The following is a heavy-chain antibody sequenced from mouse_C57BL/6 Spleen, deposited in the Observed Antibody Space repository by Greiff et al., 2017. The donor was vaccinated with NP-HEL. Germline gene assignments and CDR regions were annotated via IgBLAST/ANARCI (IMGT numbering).Heavy chain of an antibody. CDR2: ISDGGSYT. CDR3: ARGGAQATFAY. V-gene: IGHV5-4*03. J-gene: IGHJ3*01. Sequence: EVMLVESGGGLVKPGGSLKLSCAASGFTFSSYAMSWVRQTPEKRLEWVATISDGGSYTYYPDNVKGRFTISRDNAKNNLYLQMSHLKSEDTAMYYCARGGAQATFAYWGQGTLVTVSA. D-gene: IGHD3-2*02. CDR1: GFTFSSYA.